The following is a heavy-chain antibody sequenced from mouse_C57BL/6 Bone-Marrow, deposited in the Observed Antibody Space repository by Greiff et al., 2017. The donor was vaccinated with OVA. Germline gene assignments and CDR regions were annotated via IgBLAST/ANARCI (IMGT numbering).Heavy chain of an antibody. CDR2: IDPSDSYT. Sequence: VQLQQPWAELVKPGASVKLSCKASGYTFTSYWMQWVKQRPGQGLEWIGEIDPSDSYTNYNQKFKGKATLTVDTSSSTAYMQLSSLTSEDSAVYYCARESFYAMDYWGQGTSVTVSS. V-gene: IGHV1-50*01. J-gene: IGHJ4*01. CDR1: GYTFTSYW. CDR3: ARESFYAMDY.